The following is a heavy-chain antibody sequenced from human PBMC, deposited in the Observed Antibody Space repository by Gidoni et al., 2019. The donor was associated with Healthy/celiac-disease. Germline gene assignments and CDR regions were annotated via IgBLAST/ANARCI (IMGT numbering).Heavy chain of an antibody. V-gene: IGHV3-33*08. CDR2: IWYDGSNK. CDR3: ARSPHTAMVTYYFDY. CDR1: GFTFSSYG. Sequence: QVQLVESGGGVVQPGRSLRLSCAASGFTFSSYGMHWVRQAPGKGLEWVAVIWYDGSNKYYADSVKGRFTISRDNSKNTLYLQMNSLRAEDTAVYYCARSPHTAMVTYYFDYWGQGTLVTVSS. D-gene: IGHD5-18*01. J-gene: IGHJ4*02.